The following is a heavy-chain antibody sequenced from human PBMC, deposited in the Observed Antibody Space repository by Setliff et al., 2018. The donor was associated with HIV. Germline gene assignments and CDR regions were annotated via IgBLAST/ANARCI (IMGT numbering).Heavy chain of an antibody. Sequence: PSETLSLTCTVSGGSIRSGSYYWTWIRQPAGKGPEWIGHIYTNGYTNYNPSLKSRVAITVDTSRDQFSLQLTSVTAADTAVYYCARAPPGIQNDAFDVWGQGTMVTVSS. J-gene: IGHJ3*01. CDR1: GGSIRSGSYY. V-gene: IGHV4-61*09. CDR3: ARAPPGIQNDAFDV. CDR2: IYTNGYT.